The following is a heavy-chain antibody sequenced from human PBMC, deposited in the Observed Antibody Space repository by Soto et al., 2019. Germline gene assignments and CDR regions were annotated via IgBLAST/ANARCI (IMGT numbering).Heavy chain of an antibody. CDR2: IYYSGST. V-gene: IGHV4-31*03. J-gene: IGHJ4*02. Sequence: QVQLQESGPGLVKPSQTLSLTCTVSGGSISSGGYYWSWIRQHPGKGLEWIGYIYYSGSTYYNPSLKSRVTISVDTSKNQFSLKLSSVTAADTAVYYCARSAAVAGGEYYFDYWGQGTLVTVSS. CDR1: GGSISSGGYY. D-gene: IGHD6-19*01. CDR3: ARSAAVAGGEYYFDY.